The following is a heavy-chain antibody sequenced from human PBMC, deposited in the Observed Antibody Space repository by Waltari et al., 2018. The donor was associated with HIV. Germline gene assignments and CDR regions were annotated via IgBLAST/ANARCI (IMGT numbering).Heavy chain of an antibody. CDR2: INWNDGSK. V-gene: IGHV3-20*01. J-gene: IGHJ6*02. Sequence: EVQLVESGGGVVRPGGSLRLSCAASEFTFDDYGMSWVRQVPGKGLEWVSGINWNDGSKGYADSVKGRCTISRDNAKNSLDLQMNNLRAEDTALYHCARERPDYYYYGMDVWGQGTTVTVSS. CDR3: ARERPDYYYYGMDV. CDR1: EFTFDDYG.